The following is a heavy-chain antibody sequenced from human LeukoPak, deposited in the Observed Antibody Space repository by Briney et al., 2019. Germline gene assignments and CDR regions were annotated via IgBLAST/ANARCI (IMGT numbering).Heavy chain of an antibody. V-gene: IGHV4-39*01. CDR3: ARQIKVVAATGELDY. Sequence: SETLSLTCTVSGGSISSSSYYWGWIRQPPGKGLEWIGSIYYSGSTYYNPSLKSRVTISVDTSKNQFSLKLSSVTAADTAVYYCARQIKVVAATGELDYWGQGTLVTVSS. CDR1: GGSISSSSYY. CDR2: IYYSGST. D-gene: IGHD2-15*01. J-gene: IGHJ4*02.